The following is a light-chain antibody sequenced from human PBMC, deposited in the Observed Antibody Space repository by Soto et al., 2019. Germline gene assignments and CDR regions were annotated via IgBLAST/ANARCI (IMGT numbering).Light chain of an antibody. Sequence: AMTHSPSTRALSPGQGATLSCRARKSVSSNLAWYQQRTGQAPRLLLYSASTRATGMPARFSGSRSGTEFTMAFCSLQSEDFAVYDCHQYNHRLRWRLGEGTKV. V-gene: IGKV3-15*01. CDR2: SAS. CDR1: KSVSSN. CDR3: HQYNHRLRWR. J-gene: IGKJ1*01.